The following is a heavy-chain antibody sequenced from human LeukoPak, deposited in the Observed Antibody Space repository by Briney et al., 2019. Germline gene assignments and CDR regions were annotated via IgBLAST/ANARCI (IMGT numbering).Heavy chain of an antibody. CDR1: GYTFTGYY. D-gene: IGHD3-22*01. CDR2: INPNSGGP. Sequence: ASVTVSCKASGYTFTGYYMHWVRQAPRQGLEWMGWINPNSGGPNYAQKFQGRVTMTRDTSISTAYMELSRLRSDDTAVYYCARAGTNYDDPTGYFDYWGQGTLVTVSS. J-gene: IGHJ4*02. V-gene: IGHV1-2*02. CDR3: ARAGTNYDDPTGYFDY.